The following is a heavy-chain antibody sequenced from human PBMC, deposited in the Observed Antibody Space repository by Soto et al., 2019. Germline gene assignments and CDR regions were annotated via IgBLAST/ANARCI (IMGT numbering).Heavy chain of an antibody. J-gene: IGHJ4*02. CDR2: INHNGST. CDR1: GGSFSGYY. V-gene: IGHV4-34*01. CDR3: ARRYGWNFDY. Sequence: SETLSLTCAVYGGSFSGYYWSWIRQPPGKGLEWIGEINHNGSTNYNPSLKSRVTISVDTSKNQFSLNLSSVTAADTAVYYCARRYGWNFDYWGQGTLVTVSS. D-gene: IGHD6-19*01.